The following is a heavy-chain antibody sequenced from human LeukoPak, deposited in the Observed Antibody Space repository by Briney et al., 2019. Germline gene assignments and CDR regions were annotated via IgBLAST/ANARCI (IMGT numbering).Heavy chain of an antibody. CDR2: IKEDGSVK. CDR3: ASSAVPAAASLYDSSGYYPDY. D-gene: IGHD3-22*01. CDR1: GFTFSRHW. J-gene: IGHJ4*02. V-gene: IGHV3-7*01. Sequence: PGGSLRLSCAASGFTFSRHWMDWVRQAPGKGLEWVANIKEDGSVKEYVDSVKGRFTISRDNAKNTLYLQMNSLRAEDTAVYYCASSAVPAAASLYDSSGYYPDYWGQGTLVTVSS.